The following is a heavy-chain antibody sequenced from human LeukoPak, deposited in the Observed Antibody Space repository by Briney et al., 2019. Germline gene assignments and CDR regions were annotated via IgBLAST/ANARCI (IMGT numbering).Heavy chain of an antibody. J-gene: IGHJ5*02. D-gene: IGHD1-14*01. CDR3: ARDLAVDGTDGWFDP. CDR2: IYYSGST. V-gene: IGHV4-31*03. CDR1: GGSISSGGYY. Sequence: SQTLSLTCTVSGGSISSGGYYWSWIRQHPGKGLEWIGYIYYSGSTYYNPSLKSRVTISVDTSKNQFSLKLSSVTAADTAVCYCARDLAVDGTDGWFDPWGQGTLVTVSS.